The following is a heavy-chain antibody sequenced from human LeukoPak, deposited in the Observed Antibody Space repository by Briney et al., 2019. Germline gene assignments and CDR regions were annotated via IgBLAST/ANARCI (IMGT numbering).Heavy chain of an antibody. Sequence: PSETLSLTCTVSGGSISSYYWSWIRQPAGKGLEWIGRIYSSGGTDYNPSLKSRVTMSVDTSKNQFSLNLRSVTAADTAVYYCARHLGTTIFGVVTPHYYYYMDVWGKGTTVTVSS. CDR1: GGSISSYY. D-gene: IGHD3-3*01. J-gene: IGHJ6*03. CDR2: IYSSGGT. CDR3: ARHLGTTIFGVVTPHYYYYMDV. V-gene: IGHV4-4*07.